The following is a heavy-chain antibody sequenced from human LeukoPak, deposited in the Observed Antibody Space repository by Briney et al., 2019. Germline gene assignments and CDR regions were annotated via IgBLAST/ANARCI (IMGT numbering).Heavy chain of an antibody. J-gene: IGHJ6*02. CDR1: GFTFSSYG. CDR3: AKDRGIVPMVYAPPYGMDV. D-gene: IGHD2-8*01. V-gene: IGHV3-30*18. CDR2: ISYDGSNK. Sequence: PGRSLRLSCAASGFTFSSYGMHWVRQAPGKGLEWVAVISYDGSNKYYADSVKGRFTISRDNSKNTLYLQMNSLRAEDTAVYYCAKDRGIVPMVYAPPYGMDVWGQGTTVTVSS.